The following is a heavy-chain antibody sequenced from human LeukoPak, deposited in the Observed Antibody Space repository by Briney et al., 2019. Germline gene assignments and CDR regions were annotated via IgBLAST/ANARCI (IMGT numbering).Heavy chain of an antibody. J-gene: IGHJ4*02. D-gene: IGHD4-17*01. CDR1: GGTFSSYT. Sequence: SVKVSCKASGGTFSSYTISWVRQAPGRGLEWMGRIIPILGIANYAQKFQGRVTITADKSTSTAYMGLSSLRSEDTAVYYCARGNYGDYDYWGQGTLVTVSS. CDR3: ARGNYGDYDY. CDR2: IIPILGIA. V-gene: IGHV1-69*02.